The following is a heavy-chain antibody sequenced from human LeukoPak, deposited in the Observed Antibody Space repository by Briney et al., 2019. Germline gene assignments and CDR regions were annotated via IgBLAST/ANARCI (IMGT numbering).Heavy chain of an antibody. Sequence: PGGSLRLSCAASGFTFSITYMAWVRQAPGKGLEWVSVIYGGGDAYYADSVKGRLTIARDNSKKTLYLQMNNLRADDTALYYCAKGTAPDYGDYVPFDYWGQGTLVTVSS. D-gene: IGHD4-17*01. V-gene: IGHV3-66*01. CDR3: AKGTAPDYGDYVPFDY. J-gene: IGHJ4*02. CDR2: IYGGGDA. CDR1: GFTFSITY.